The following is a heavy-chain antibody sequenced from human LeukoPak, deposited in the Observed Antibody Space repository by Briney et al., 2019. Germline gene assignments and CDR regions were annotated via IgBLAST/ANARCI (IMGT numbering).Heavy chain of an antibody. CDR2: IISIFGTA. J-gene: IGHJ4*02. CDR1: GGTFSSYA. D-gene: IGHD1-26*01. V-gene: IGHV1-69*01. Sequence: GSSVKVSCKASGGTFSSYAISWVRQAPGQGLEWMGGIISIFGTANYAQKFQGRVTITADESTSTAYMELSSLRSEDTAVYYCARVKVGATIQPFDYWGQGTLVTVSS. CDR3: ARVKVGATIQPFDY.